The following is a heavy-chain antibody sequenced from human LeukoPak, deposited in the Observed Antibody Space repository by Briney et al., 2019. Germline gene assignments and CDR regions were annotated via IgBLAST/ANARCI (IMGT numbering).Heavy chain of an antibody. V-gene: IGHV1-2*02. CDR1: GYTFTGYY. Sequence: GASVKVSCKASGYTFTGYYMHWVRQAPGQGLEWMGWINPNSGGTNYAQKFQGRVTMTRDTSISTAYMELSRLRSDDTAVYYCARIEYSSSSGGYYFDNWGQGTLVTVSS. J-gene: IGHJ4*02. D-gene: IGHD6-6*01. CDR3: ARIEYSSSSGGYYFDN. CDR2: INPNSGGT.